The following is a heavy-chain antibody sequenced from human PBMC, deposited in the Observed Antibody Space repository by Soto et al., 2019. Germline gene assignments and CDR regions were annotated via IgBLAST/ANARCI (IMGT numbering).Heavy chain of an antibody. CDR1: GFTFGNYA. CDR3: ATATDRSETYYLHEALDV. Sequence: QLLESGGGLVQPGGSLRLSCAASGFTFGNYAMNWVRQAPGKGMEWVSGISGTDGSTYYIDSVKGRFTVSRDNSKNTVELQLNSLRAEDTAVYYCATATDRSETYYLHEALDVWGQGTRVTVSS. CDR2: ISGTDGST. J-gene: IGHJ3*01. D-gene: IGHD1-26*01. V-gene: IGHV3-23*01.